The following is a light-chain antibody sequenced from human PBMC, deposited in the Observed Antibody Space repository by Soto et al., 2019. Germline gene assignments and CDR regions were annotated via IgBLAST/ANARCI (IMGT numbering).Light chain of an antibody. J-gene: IGLJ1*01. Sequence: QSVLAQPPSVSGAPVPSVTISCTWSSSNSGAGYDVHWYQQLPGTAPKLLIYGNSNRPSGVPDRFSGSKSGTSASLAITGLQAEDEADYYCQSYASSLSGYVFGTGTKVTVL. V-gene: IGLV1-40*01. CDR3: QSYASSLSGYV. CDR1: SSNSGAGYD. CDR2: GNS.